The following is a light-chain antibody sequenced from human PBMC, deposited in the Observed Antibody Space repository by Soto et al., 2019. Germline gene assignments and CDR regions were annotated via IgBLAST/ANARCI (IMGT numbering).Light chain of an antibody. CDR1: SSNIGAGYD. V-gene: IGLV1-40*01. CDR2: GNS. Sequence: QPVLTQPPSVSGAPGQRVTISCTRSSSNIGAGYDVHWYQQLPGTAPKLLIYGNSNRPSGVPDRFSGSKSGTSASLAITGLQAEDEVDYYCQSYDSSLSGWVFGGGTKLTVL. J-gene: IGLJ3*02. CDR3: QSYDSSLSGWV.